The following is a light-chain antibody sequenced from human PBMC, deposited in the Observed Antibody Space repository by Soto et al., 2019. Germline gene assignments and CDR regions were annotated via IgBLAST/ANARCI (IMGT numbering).Light chain of an antibody. CDR2: GAS. J-gene: IGKJ1*01. CDR3: HQYNSWPRT. V-gene: IGKV3-15*01. Sequence: EIRLTQSPATLSVSPGERAALSCRASQSVSSNLAWYQQKPGQAPRLLIYGASTRATGVPARFSGSGSGTEFTLTISSLQSEDFAVYHCHQYNSWPRTFGQGTKVDIK. CDR1: QSVSSN.